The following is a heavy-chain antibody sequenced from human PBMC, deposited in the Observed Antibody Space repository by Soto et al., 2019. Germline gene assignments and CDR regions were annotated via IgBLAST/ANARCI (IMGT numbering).Heavy chain of an antibody. Sequence: QVQLVQSGAEVKKPGSSVKFSCKASGGTLSSYAISWVRQAPGQGLEWMGGIIPILGTANYAQKFQGRVTITADESTSTAYMELSSLRSEDTAVYYWARVPSSYGIIGYYSFGWYCYRWGRVTLVTVAS. V-gene: IGHV1-69*12. J-gene: IGHJ2*01. CDR3: ARVPSSYGIIGYYSFGWYCYR. CDR1: GGTLSSYA. CDR2: IIPILGTA. D-gene: IGHD3-22*01.